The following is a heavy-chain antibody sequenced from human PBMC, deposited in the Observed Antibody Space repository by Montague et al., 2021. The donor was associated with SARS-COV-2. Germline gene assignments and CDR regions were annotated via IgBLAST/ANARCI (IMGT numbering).Heavy chain of an antibody. CDR3: AKGGERITMIVVVITLADFDY. J-gene: IGHJ4*02. V-gene: IGHV3-23*01. Sequence: SLRLSCAASGFTFSSYAMSWVRQAPGKGLEWVSGISYSGGSTYYADSVKGRFTLSRGNSKNTLYLQMNSLRAEDTAVYYCAKGGERITMIVVVITLADFDYWGQGTLVTVSS. D-gene: IGHD3-22*01. CDR1: GFTFSSYA. CDR2: ISYSGGST.